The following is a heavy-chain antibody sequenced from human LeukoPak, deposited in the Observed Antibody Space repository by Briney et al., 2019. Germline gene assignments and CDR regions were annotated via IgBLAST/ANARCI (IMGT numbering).Heavy chain of an antibody. J-gene: IGHJ1*01. CDR1: GFTFSSYW. CDR2: IKQDGSEK. CDR3: ARGPSIAVAEYIQH. V-gene: IGHV3-7*01. Sequence: GGSLRLSCAASGFTFSSYWMSWVRQDPGKGLERVANIKQDGSEKYYVNSVKGRFIISRDNAKNSLYLQMNSLRAEDTAVYYCARGPSIAVAEYIQHWGQGTLVTVS. D-gene: IGHD6-19*01.